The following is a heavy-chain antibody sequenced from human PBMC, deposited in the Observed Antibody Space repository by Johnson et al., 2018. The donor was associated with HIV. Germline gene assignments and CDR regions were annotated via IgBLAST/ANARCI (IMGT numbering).Heavy chain of an antibody. CDR1: GFTVSSNY. J-gene: IGHJ3*02. CDR2: IYSGGST. D-gene: IGHD2-8*02. CDR3: ARDLAYGDIVLVSAFDI. Sequence: VQLVESGGGLVQPGGSLRLSCAVSGFTVSSNYMSWVRQAPGKGLEWVSVIYSGGSTYYADSVKGRFTISRDNSKNTLYLQMNSLRAEDTALYYCARDLAYGDIVLVSAFDIWGQGTVVTVSS. V-gene: IGHV3-66*01.